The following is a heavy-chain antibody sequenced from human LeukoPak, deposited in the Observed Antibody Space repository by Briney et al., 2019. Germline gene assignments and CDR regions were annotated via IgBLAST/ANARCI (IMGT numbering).Heavy chain of an antibody. D-gene: IGHD6-13*01. V-gene: IGHV4-4*02. CDR3: ATSGRAAAGTRDAFDI. CDR1: GGSISSSNW. Sequence: SGTLSLTCAVSGGSISSSNWWSWVRQPPGKGLEWIGEIYHSGSTNYNPSLKSRVTISVDKSKNQFSLKLSSVTAADTAVYYCATSGRAAAGTRDAFDIWGQGTPVTVSS. CDR2: IYHSGST. J-gene: IGHJ4*02.